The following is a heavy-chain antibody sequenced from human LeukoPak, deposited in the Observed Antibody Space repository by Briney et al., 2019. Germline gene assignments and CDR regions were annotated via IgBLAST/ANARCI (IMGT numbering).Heavy chain of an antibody. Sequence: PSETLSLTCAVYGGSFSGYYWSWIRQHPGKGLEWIGYIYYSGSTYYNPSLKSRVTISVDTSKNQFSLKLSSVTAADTAVYYCASGNYYDSSGYYPWGQGTLVTVSS. CDR2: IYYSGST. D-gene: IGHD3-22*01. V-gene: IGHV4-31*11. CDR1: GGSFSGYY. CDR3: ASGNYYDSSGYYP. J-gene: IGHJ5*02.